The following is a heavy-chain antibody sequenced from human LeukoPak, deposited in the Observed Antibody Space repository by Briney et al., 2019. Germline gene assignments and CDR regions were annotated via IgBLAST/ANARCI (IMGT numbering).Heavy chain of an antibody. CDR2: ISGSGDNT. CDR3: AKRSGYTTGWFFDF. Sequence: PGGSLELSCAASGFSFSSYAMSWVRQAPGKGLEWVSSISGSGDNTYYAESVKGRFTISRDNYKNTLFLQMNSLRAEDTAVFYCAKRSGYTTGWFFDFWGQGTLVTVSS. CDR1: GFSFSSYA. J-gene: IGHJ4*02. D-gene: IGHD6-19*01. V-gene: IGHV3-23*01.